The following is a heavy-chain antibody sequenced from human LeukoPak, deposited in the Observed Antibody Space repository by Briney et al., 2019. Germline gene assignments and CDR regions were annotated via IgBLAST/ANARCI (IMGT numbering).Heavy chain of an antibody. J-gene: IGHJ5*02. V-gene: IGHV4-59*08. CDR1: GGSISTYY. Sequence: SETLSLTCTVSGGSISTYYWSWIRQPPGKGLEWIGYIWHSGRTNYNPSLESRVTVPQDTSKNQFSLKLSSVTAADTAVYYCVRQSDLNWFDPWGQGTLVTVSS. CDR2: IWHSGRT. CDR3: VRQSDLNWFDP. D-gene: IGHD2-21*01.